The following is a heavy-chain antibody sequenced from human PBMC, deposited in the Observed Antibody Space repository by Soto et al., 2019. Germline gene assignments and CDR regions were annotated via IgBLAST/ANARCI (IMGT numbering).Heavy chain of an antibody. Sequence: QVQLQESVPGLVKPSHTLSLTCTVSGDSISSGVYYWSWIRQHPGKGLEWIGNIYYSGSTYYNPSLKSRVTTSVDTSKTQCSLKLKSVTAADTAVYYCARSVFPWGQGTLVTVSS. CDR1: GDSISSGVYY. CDR2: IYYSGST. V-gene: IGHV4-31*03. CDR3: ARSVFP. J-gene: IGHJ5*02.